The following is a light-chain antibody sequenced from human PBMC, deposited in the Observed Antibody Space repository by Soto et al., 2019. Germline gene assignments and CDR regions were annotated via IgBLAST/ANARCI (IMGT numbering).Light chain of an antibody. V-gene: IGLV1-44*01. CDR1: SSNIGSHT. J-gene: IGLJ2*01. CDR2: NDN. CDR3: AAWDDSLNGVV. Sequence: QSVLPQPPSASGAPGQRVTISCSGSSSNIGSHTVNWYQQLPGTAPKLLMDNDNQRPSGVPDRFSGSKSGTSASLVISGLQSEDEADYYCAAWDDSLNGVVFGGGTKLTVL.